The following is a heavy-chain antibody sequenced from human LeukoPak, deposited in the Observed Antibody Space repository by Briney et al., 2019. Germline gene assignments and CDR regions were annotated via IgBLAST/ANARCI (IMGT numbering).Heavy chain of an antibody. J-gene: IGHJ4*02. CDR2: ISYDGSNK. Sequence: GGSLRLSCAASGFTFSSYAMHWVRQAPGRGLEWVAVISYDGSNKYYADSVKGRFTIPRDNSKNTLYLQMNSLRAEDTAVYYCARGSFDYWGQGTLVTVSS. CDR3: ARGSFDY. V-gene: IGHV3-30*04. CDR1: GFTFSSYA.